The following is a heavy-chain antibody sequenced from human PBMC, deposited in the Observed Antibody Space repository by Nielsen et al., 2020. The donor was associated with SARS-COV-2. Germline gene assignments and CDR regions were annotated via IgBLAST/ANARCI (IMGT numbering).Heavy chain of an antibody. CDR2: ISAYNNNT. CDR3: ASRYDDSVLAAFDI. D-gene: IGHD4-17*01. V-gene: IGHV1-18*01. Sequence: ASVKVSCKASGYTFTSNGISWVRQAPGQGLEWMGWISAYNNNTNYAQKFQGRVTMTTDTSTSTAYMELRSLRSDDTAVYYCASRYDDSVLAAFDIWGQGTMVTVSS. J-gene: IGHJ3*02. CDR1: GYTFTSNG.